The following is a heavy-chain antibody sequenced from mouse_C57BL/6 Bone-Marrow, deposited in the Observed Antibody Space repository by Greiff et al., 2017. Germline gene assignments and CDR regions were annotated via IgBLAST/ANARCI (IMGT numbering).Heavy chain of an antibody. V-gene: IGHV1-81*01. Sequence: VQGVESGAELARPGASVKLSCKASGYTFTSYGISWVKQRTGQGLEWIGEIYPRSGNTYYNEKFKGKATLTADKSSSTAYMELRSLTSEDSAVYFCAREGIYDGYYLWYFDVWGTGTTVTVSS. CDR3: AREGIYDGYYLWYFDV. J-gene: IGHJ1*03. D-gene: IGHD2-3*01. CDR2: IYPRSGNT. CDR1: GYTFTSYG.